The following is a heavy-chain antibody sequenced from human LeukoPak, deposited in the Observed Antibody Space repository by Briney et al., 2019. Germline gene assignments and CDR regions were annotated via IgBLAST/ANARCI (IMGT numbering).Heavy chain of an antibody. V-gene: IGHV1-58*02. CDR2: IVVGSGAT. Sequence: SVKVSCKTSGFTFRSSAIQWVRQARGQRLEWIGWIVVGSGATSYAHYLQERLTITRDMSTGTAYLELSGLRSEDTGIYYCAAETYTDSCCWFDPWGQGTLVTVSS. CDR1: GFTFRSSA. D-gene: IGHD3-16*01. CDR3: AAETYTDSCCWFDP. J-gene: IGHJ5*02.